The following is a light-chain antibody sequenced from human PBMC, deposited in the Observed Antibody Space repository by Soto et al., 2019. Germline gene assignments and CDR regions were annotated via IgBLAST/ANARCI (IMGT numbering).Light chain of an antibody. J-gene: IGKJ2*01. CDR3: QQSYSTPIYT. CDR2: ASS. CDR1: QSISSN. Sequence: DIQMTQSPSSLSASVGDRVTITCRASQSISSNLNWYQQKSGEAPKLLIYASSSLHSGVPLGFSGSASGTDFPLTISSLQPEDIRTYYCQQSYSTPIYTFGQATNLEIK. V-gene: IGKV1-39*01.